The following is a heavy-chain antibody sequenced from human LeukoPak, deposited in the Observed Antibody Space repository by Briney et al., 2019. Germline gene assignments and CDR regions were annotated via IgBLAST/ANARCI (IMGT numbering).Heavy chain of an antibody. CDR3: ATDSYVSGSYYRLFY. J-gene: IGHJ4*02. D-gene: IGHD3-10*01. V-gene: IGHV3-7*01. CDR2: IKQDGSEK. Sequence: PGGSLRLSCAASGFTLSSYWMSWVRQARGKGLKWVANIKQDGSEKYYVDSVKGRFTISRDNAKNTLYLQMNNLRAEDTAIYYCATDSYVSGSYYRLFYWGQGTLVTVSS. CDR1: GFTLSSYW.